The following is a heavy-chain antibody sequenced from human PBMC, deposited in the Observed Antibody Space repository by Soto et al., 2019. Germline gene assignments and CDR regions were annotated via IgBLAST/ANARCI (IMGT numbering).Heavy chain of an antibody. J-gene: IGHJ4*02. V-gene: IGHV3-30-3*01. CDR1: GFTFSSYA. Sequence: GGSLRLSCAASGFTFSSYAMHWVRQAPGKGLEWVAVISYDGSNKYYADSVKGRFTISRDNSKNTLYLQMNSLRAEDTAVYYCASEIVLVPAANDYWGQGTLVTVS. CDR3: ASEIVLVPAANDY. D-gene: IGHD2-2*01. CDR2: ISYDGSNK.